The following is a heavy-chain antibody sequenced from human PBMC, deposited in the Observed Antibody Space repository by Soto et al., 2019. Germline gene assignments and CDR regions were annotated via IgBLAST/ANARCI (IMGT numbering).Heavy chain of an antibody. V-gene: IGHV3-23*01. CDR1: GFTFSNYA. J-gene: IGHJ6*02. Sequence: GGSLRLSCAASGFTFSNYAMSWVRQAPGKGLEWVSAISGGGGSTYYADSVKGRFTISRDNSKDTLYLQMNSLRAEDTAVYYCAKAKEYSSGWYHYYYGMDVWGQGTTVTVSS. D-gene: IGHD6-19*01. CDR2: ISGGGGST. CDR3: AKAKEYSSGWYHYYYGMDV.